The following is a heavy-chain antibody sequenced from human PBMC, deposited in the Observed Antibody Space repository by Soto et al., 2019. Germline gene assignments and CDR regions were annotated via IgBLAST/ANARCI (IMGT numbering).Heavy chain of an antibody. CDR1: GASMRSYS. Sequence: SETLSLTCNVSGASMRSYSWTWMRLSPGKGLEWIGDIFYSGSSNLNPSLRSRLSISIDTSKNKFSLMLKSVTAADTAVYYCARDLGCCGLDVWGQGTTVTVSS. D-gene: IGHD3-16*01. CDR2: IFYSGSS. CDR3: ARDLGCCGLDV. V-gene: IGHV4-59*01. J-gene: IGHJ6*02.